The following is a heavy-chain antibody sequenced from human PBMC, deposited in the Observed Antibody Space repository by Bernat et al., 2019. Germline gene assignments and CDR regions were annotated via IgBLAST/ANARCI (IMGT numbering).Heavy chain of an antibody. CDR1: GFTFDDYA. Sequence: EVQLVESGGGVVQPGGSLRLSCAASGFTFDDYAMHWVRQAPGKGLEWVSLISGDGGSTYYADSVKGRFTISRDNSNNSLYLQMNSLRTEDTALYYCAKAPRSGYYAQYFQHWGQGTLVTVSS. V-gene: IGHV3-43*02. J-gene: IGHJ1*01. CDR2: ISGDGGST. D-gene: IGHD3-22*01. CDR3: AKAPRSGYYAQYFQH.